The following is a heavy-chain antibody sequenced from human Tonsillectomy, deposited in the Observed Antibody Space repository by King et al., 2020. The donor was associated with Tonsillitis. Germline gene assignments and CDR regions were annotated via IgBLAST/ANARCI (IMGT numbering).Heavy chain of an antibody. V-gene: IGHV4-30-4*07. J-gene: IGHJ6*02. CDR1: GASISSGGYS. Sequence: QLQESGPGLVKPSQTLSLTCAVSGASISSGGYSWSWIRQPPGKGLEWIGYIYYSGSTYYNPSLKSRVTISEDTSKNQFSLKLSSVTAADTAVYYCAREGRGIVVVPAAMSSNYYYYGMDVWGQGTTVTVSS. D-gene: IGHD2-2*01. CDR2: IYYSGST. CDR3: AREGRGIVVVPAAMSSNYYYYGMDV.